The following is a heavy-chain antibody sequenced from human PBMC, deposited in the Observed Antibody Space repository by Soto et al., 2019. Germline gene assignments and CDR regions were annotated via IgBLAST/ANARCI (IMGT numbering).Heavy chain of an antibody. V-gene: IGHV1-18*01. CDR1: GYIFSDYD. CDR3: ARGKTVAAPGDFDY. J-gene: IGHJ4*02. Sequence: QVQLVQSGAEVKNPGASVKVSCKASGYIFSDYDITWVRPAPGQGLEWMGRINGYNGNTIHAPKVQGRVTLTTDTSTGTAYMALRSLRSDDSAVYYCARGKTVAAPGDFDYWGQGTLVTVYS. CDR2: INGYNGNT. D-gene: IGHD6-19*01.